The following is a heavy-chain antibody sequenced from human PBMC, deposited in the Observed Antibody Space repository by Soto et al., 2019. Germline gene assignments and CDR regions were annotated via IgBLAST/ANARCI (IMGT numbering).Heavy chain of an antibody. V-gene: IGHV3-30*18. D-gene: IGHD6-19*01. CDR3: AKDLAYPGYSSGWYYPFDY. CDR2: ISYDGSNK. CDR1: GFTFSSYG. Sequence: GGSLRLSCAASGFTFSSYGMHWVRQAPGKGLEWVAVISYDGSNKYYADSVKGRFTISRDNSKNTLYLQMNSLRAEDTAVYYCAKDLAYPGYSSGWYYPFDYWGQGTLVTVSS. J-gene: IGHJ4*02.